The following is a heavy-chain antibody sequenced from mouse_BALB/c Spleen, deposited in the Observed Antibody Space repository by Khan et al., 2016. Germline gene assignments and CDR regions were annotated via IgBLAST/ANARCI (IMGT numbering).Heavy chain of an antibody. CDR3: ARWVGQWGFDY. CDR1: GDSITSGY. CDR2: ISYSGST. Sequence: EVQLQESGPSLVKPSQTLSLTCSVTGDSITSGYWIWIRKFPGNKLDYLGYISYSGSTYSNPSLISRISITRDTSKNKYYLQLNSVTIEDTASSSFARWVGQWGFDYWGHGTPLTVSS. V-gene: IGHV3-8*02. D-gene: IGHD1-1*02. J-gene: IGHJ2*01.